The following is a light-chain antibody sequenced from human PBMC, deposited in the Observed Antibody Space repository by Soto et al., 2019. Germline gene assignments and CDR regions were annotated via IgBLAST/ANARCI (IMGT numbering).Light chain of an antibody. CDR2: KAS. Sequence: DIQMTQSPSPLSASVGDRVTITCRASQSINTWLAWYQQKPGKAPKLLISKASGLERGVPSRFSGSGSGTEFTLIISSLQPDDLATYYCQQYNTYPWTFGQGTKVEVK. CDR1: QSINTW. V-gene: IGKV1-5*03. J-gene: IGKJ1*01. CDR3: QQYNTYPWT.